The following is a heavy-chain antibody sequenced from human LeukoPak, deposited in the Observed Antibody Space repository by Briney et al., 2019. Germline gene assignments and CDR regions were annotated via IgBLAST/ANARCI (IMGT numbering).Heavy chain of an antibody. Sequence: PGGSLRLSCAASGFTFSNYAMSWVRQAPGKGLQWVSGTSGSATSTYYADSVKGRFTISRDNSKNTLYLQMNSLRAEDTAVYYCAKERSTIRGWFGEFDSWGQGTLVTVSS. CDR1: GFTFSNYA. D-gene: IGHD3-10*01. V-gene: IGHV3-23*01. CDR2: TSGSATST. J-gene: IGHJ4*02. CDR3: AKERSTIRGWFGEFDS.